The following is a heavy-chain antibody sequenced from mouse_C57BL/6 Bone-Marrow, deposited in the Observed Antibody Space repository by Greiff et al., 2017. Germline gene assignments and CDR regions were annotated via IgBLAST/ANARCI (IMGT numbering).Heavy chain of an antibody. CDR1: GYTFPDYN. J-gene: IGHJ3*01. CDR2: INPNNGGT. Sequence: VQLQQSGPELVKPGASVKIPCKASGYTFPDYNMAWVKQSHGKSLAWIGDINPNNGGTIYNQKFKGKATLTVDKSSSTAYMERRSLTSEDTAVSYCARSRGVRRGLAYWGQGTLVTVSA. D-gene: IGHD2-14*01. CDR3: ARSRGVRRGLAY. V-gene: IGHV1-18*01.